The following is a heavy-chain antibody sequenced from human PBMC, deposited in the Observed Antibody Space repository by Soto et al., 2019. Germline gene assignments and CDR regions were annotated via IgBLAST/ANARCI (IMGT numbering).Heavy chain of an antibody. CDR1: GFTVTDIY. V-gene: IGHV3-66*01. CDR2: IYNEFT. Sequence: EVQLVESGGGLVQPGGSLRLSCVASGFTVTDIYMNWVRQAPGKGLELVSVIYNEFTDYADSVRGRFSISTDSSKNALYLRMNSLRAEDSAVYYCVREPRYCSGGSCSIMGDAFDIWGQGTMVTVSS. D-gene: IGHD2-15*01. CDR3: VREPRYCSGGSCSIMGDAFDI. J-gene: IGHJ3*02.